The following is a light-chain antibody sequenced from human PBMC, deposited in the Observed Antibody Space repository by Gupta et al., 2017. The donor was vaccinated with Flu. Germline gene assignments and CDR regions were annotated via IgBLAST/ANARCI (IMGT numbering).Light chain of an antibody. CDR2: AAS. Sequence: DIQMTQSPSTLSASVGDRVTITCRASQTVSNWLAWYKQKPGKGPKPLLYAASYAASSLEGGVPSRFSGSGSGTEFTLTISSLQPGDFASYYCQQNSSRPWTFGQGTKVEI. V-gene: IGKV1-5*03. CDR3: QQNSSRPWT. CDR1: QTVSNW. J-gene: IGKJ1*01.